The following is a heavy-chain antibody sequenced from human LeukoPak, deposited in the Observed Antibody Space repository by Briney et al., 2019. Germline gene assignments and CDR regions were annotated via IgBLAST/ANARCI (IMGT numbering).Heavy chain of an antibody. CDR2: INPSGGST. D-gene: IGHD5-24*01. CDR3: VRVRDGYNDAYDI. J-gene: IGHJ3*02. Sequence: ASVKVSCKASGDIFPGYYMHWVRQAPGQRLEWMGIINPSGGSTNYAQNFQGRVTMTRDTSTSTVYMELSSLRSEDTAVYYCVRVRDGYNDAYDIWGQGTMVTVPS. V-gene: IGHV1-46*01. CDR1: GDIFPGYY.